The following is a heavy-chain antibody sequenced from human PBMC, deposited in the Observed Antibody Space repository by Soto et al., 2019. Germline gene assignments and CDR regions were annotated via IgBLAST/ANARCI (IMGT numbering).Heavy chain of an antibody. V-gene: IGHV4-31*03. CDR3: ARGREIVATIIYYYYYMDV. Sequence: SETLSLTCTVSGGSISGSVHYWSWIRQHPGKGLEWIGYIHYSGSTDYNPSLKSRVTISVDTSKNQFSLKLSSVTAADTAVYYCARGREIVATIIYYYYYMDVWGKGTTVTVSS. J-gene: IGHJ6*03. CDR1: GGSISGSVHY. CDR2: IHYSGST. D-gene: IGHD5-12*01.